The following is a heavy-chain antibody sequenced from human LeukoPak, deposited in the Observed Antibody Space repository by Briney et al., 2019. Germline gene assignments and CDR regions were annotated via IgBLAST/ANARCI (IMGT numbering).Heavy chain of an antibody. CDR2: ISSSGCTI. V-gene: IGHV3-48*03. D-gene: IGHD1-1*01. CDR1: GFTFSSYE. J-gene: IGHJ3*02. Sequence: GGSLRLSCAASGFTFSSYEMNWVRQAPGKGLEWVSYISSSGCTIYYADSVKGRFTISRDNAKNSLYLQMNSLRAEDTAVYYCARVAPNNWNDAFDIWGQGTMVTVSS. CDR3: ARVAPNNWNDAFDI.